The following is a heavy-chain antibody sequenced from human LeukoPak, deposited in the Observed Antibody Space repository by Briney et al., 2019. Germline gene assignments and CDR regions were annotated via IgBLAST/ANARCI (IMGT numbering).Heavy chain of an antibody. CDR2: IEEDESEE. CDR3: ARDHTNWYRKDAFDI. J-gene: IGHJ3*02. Sequence: GGSLRLSCEASGFTFSNYWMTWVRQAPGKGLEGVANIEEDESEEYYVDSVKGRFTISRDNAKNSLYLQMNSLRAEDKAVYYCARDHTNWYRKDAFDIWGQGTKVTVSS. CDR1: GFTFSNYW. D-gene: IGHD1-1*01. V-gene: IGHV3-7*01.